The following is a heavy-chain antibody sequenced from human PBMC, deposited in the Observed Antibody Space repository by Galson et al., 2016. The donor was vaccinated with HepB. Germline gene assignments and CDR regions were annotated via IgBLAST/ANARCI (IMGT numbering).Heavy chain of an antibody. CDR1: GYTFTSYA. CDR2: ITTNNGNT. Sequence: SVKVSCKASGYTFTSYAMTWVRQVPGQGPEWMGYITTNNGNTNYAQKFQGRITVTADTSTSTAFMELRSLTSDDTAVYYCARTMTVGWSESFDYWGQGTLVTVSS. CDR3: ARTMTVGWSESFDY. D-gene: IGHD6-19*01. J-gene: IGHJ4*02. V-gene: IGHV1-18*01.